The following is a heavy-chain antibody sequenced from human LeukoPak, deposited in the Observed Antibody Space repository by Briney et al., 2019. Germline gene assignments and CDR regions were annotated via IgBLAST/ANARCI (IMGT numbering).Heavy chain of an antibody. V-gene: IGHV3-30*04. Sequence: GGSLRLSCAASGFTFSGYAMHWVRQAPGKGLEWVAVISYDGSNKYYADSAKGRFTISRDNSKNTLYLQMNSLRAEDTAVYYCARDGRGYGSGSYYKNYYYYGMDVWGQGTTVTVSS. J-gene: IGHJ6*02. CDR3: ARDGRGYGSGSYYKNYYYYGMDV. CDR2: ISYDGSNK. D-gene: IGHD3-10*01. CDR1: GFTFSGYA.